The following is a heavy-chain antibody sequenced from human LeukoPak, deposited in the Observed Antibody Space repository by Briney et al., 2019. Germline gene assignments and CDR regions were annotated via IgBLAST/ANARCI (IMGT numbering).Heavy chain of an antibody. CDR3: VRAGERGCGDSRCSPNWFDP. J-gene: IGHJ5*02. CDR2: INSDGSSI. V-gene: IGHV3-74*01. D-gene: IGHD3-22*01. Sequence: PGGSLRLSCAASGFSFSTYWMHWVRQDPGKGLVWVSRINSDGSSIIYADSVKGRFTISRDNAKSTLYLQMNSLRAEDTAVYYCVRAGERGCGDSRCSPNWFDPWGQGTLVTVSS. CDR1: GFSFSTYW.